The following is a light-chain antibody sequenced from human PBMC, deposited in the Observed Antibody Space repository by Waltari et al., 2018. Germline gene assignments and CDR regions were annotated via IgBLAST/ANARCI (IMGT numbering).Light chain of an antibody. Sequence: DILMTQSPDSLAVSLGERATINCKSSQTVLYSSNNKNYLAWYQQKPGQPPKLLIYWASTRESGVPDRFSGSGSGTDFTLTISSLQAEDVAVYYCQEYYGTPPDTFGQGTKLEIK. CDR3: QEYYGTPPDT. J-gene: IGKJ2*01. CDR2: WAS. CDR1: QTVLYSSNNKNY. V-gene: IGKV4-1*01.